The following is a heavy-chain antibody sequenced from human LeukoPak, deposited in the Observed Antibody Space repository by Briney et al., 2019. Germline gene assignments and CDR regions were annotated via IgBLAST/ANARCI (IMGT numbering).Heavy chain of an antibody. CDR2: IYYSGST. CDR1: GGSISSSSYY. Sequence: SSETLSLTCTVSGGSISSSSYYWGWIRQPPGKGLEWIGSIYYSGSTYYNPSLKSRVTISVDTSKNQFSLKLSSVTAADTAVYYCARDRSADRGAFDIWGQGTMVTVSS. CDR3: ARDRSADRGAFDI. V-gene: IGHV4-39*02. J-gene: IGHJ3*02.